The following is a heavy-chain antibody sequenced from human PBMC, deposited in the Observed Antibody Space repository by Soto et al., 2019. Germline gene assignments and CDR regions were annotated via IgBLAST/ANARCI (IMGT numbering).Heavy chain of an antibody. Sequence: PGGSLRLSCAASGFTFSSYAMSWVRQAPGKGLEWVSAISGSGGSTYYADSVKGRFTISRDNSKNTLYLQMNSLRAEDTAVYYCAKGEDYYDSSGYSSFDYWGQGTLVTV. V-gene: IGHV3-23*01. CDR1: GFTFSSYA. J-gene: IGHJ4*02. D-gene: IGHD3-22*01. CDR3: AKGEDYYDSSGYSSFDY. CDR2: ISGSGGST.